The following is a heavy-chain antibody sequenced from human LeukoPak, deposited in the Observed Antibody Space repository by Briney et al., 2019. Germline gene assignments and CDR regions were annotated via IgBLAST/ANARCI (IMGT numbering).Heavy chain of an antibody. CDR1: GFTFSSYS. CDR2: ISSSSTI. Sequence: GGSLRLSCAASGFTFSSYSMNWVRQAPGKGLEWVSYISSSSTIDYADSVKGRFTISRDNARNSLYLQMNSLRAEDTAVYYCARGVPGGYWGQGTLVTVSS. V-gene: IGHV3-48*04. J-gene: IGHJ4*02. CDR3: ARGVPGGY.